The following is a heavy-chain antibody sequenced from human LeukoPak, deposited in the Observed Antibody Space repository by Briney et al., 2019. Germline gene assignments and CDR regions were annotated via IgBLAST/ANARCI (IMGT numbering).Heavy chain of an antibody. D-gene: IGHD3-16*01. J-gene: IGHJ4*02. Sequence: PSQTLSLTCTVSGGSISSGSYYWSWIRQPAGKGLEWIGRIYTSGSTNYNPSLKSRVTISVDTSKNQSSLKLSSVTAADTAVYYCARGSSFRGHVDYWGQGTLVTVSS. CDR2: IYTSGST. CDR3: ARGSSFRGHVDY. CDR1: GGSISSGSYY. V-gene: IGHV4-61*02.